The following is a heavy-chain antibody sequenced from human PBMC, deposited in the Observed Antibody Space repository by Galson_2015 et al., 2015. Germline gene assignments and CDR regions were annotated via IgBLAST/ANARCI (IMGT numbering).Heavy chain of an antibody. CDR2: INSDGSST. CDR3: ARGSPNDYYSYGKDV. Sequence: SLRLSCAASGFTFSSYWMHWVRQAPGKGLVWVSRINSDGSSTSYADSVKGRFTISRDNAKNTLYLQMNSLRADDTAVYYCARGSPNDYYSYGKDVWGQGTPVTVSS. CDR1: GFTFSSYW. V-gene: IGHV3-74*01. J-gene: IGHJ6*02.